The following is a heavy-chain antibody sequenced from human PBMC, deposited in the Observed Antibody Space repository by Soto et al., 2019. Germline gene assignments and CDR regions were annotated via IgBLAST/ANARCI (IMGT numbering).Heavy chain of an antibody. CDR2: MNPNSGNT. J-gene: IGHJ6*03. CDR3: ARGNVDTAMGHDYYYYMDV. Sequence: ASVKVSCKASGYTFTSYDINWVRQATGQGLEWMGWMNPNSGNTGYAQKFQGRVTMTRNTSISTAYMELSSLRSEDTAVYYCARGNVDTAMGHDYYYYMDVWGKGTTVTVSS. V-gene: IGHV1-8*01. CDR1: GYTFTSYD. D-gene: IGHD5-18*01.